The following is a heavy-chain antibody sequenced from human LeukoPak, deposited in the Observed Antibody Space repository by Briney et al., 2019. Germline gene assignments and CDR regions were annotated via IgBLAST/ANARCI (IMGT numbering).Heavy chain of an antibody. V-gene: IGHV3-30-3*01. CDR3: ARFAVVVVPAAAYYGMDV. Sequence: PGRSLRLSCAASGFTFSSYAMHWLRQAPGKGLEWVAVISYDGSNKYYADSVKGRFTISRDNSKNTLYLQMNSLRAEDTAVYYCARFAVVVVPAAAYYGMDVWGQGTTVTVSS. CDR1: GFTFSSYA. J-gene: IGHJ6*02. CDR2: ISYDGSNK. D-gene: IGHD2-2*01.